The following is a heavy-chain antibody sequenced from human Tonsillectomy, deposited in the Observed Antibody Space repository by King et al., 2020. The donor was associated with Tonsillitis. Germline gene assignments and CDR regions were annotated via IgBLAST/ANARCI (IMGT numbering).Heavy chain of an antibody. CDR2: ISYDGSNE. Sequence: VQLVESGGGVVQPGRSLRLSCAASGFSLSNYAMHWVRQAPGKGLEWGAVISYDGSNEYYADSVKGRFTISRDNSKNTLYLQMNSLRVEDTAVYYCAKAVGRLLSSSVDYWGQGTLVTVSS. CDR1: GFSLSNYA. D-gene: IGHD2-15*01. V-gene: IGHV3-30*18. J-gene: IGHJ4*02. CDR3: AKAVGRLLSSSVDY.